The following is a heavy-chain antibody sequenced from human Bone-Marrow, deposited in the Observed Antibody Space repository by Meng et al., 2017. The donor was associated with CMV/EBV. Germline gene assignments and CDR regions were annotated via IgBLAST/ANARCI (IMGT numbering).Heavy chain of an antibody. CDR1: GYTFTSYD. Sequence: ASVKVSCKASGYTFTSYDINWVRQATGQGLEWITWMNPNSSNTDYAQKFQGRVTITRNTSISTAYMEVSSLRSEDTAVYYCARGLTPSWGYYYGMDVWGQGTTVTVSS. D-gene: IGHD2-2*01. CDR3: ARGLTPSWGYYYGMDV. V-gene: IGHV1-8*03. CDR2: MNPNSSNT. J-gene: IGHJ6*02.